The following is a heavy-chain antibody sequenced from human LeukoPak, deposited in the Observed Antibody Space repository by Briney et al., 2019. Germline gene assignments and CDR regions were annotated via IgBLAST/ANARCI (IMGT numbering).Heavy chain of an antibody. V-gene: IGHV4-59*01. D-gene: IGHD1-1*01. Sequence: KTSETLSLTCGVSGGAITNYYWNWIRQAPGKGLEWLGYIYYTGSTTYNPSVKSRITISLDTSKKQISLKLRSVTAADTAVYYCARDEDYWKYYFDYWGQGTLVTVSS. CDR1: GGAITNYY. J-gene: IGHJ4*02. CDR3: ARDEDYWKYYFDY. CDR2: IYYTGST.